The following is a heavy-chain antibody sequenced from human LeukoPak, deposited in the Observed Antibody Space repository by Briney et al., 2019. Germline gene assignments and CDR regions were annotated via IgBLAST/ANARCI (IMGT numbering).Heavy chain of an antibody. D-gene: IGHD6-13*01. Sequence: PGGSLRFSCAASGFTFSSYAMHWVRQAPGKGLEWVAVISYDGSNKYYADSVKGRFTISRDNSKNTLYLQMNSLRAEDTAVYYCARDRCSSSWCHNWFDPWGQGTLVTVSP. V-gene: IGHV3-30-3*01. J-gene: IGHJ5*02. CDR2: ISYDGSNK. CDR1: GFTFSSYA. CDR3: ARDRCSSSWCHNWFDP.